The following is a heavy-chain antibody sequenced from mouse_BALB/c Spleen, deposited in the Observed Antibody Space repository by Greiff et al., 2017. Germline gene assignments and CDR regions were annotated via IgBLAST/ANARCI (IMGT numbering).Heavy chain of an antibody. Sequence: VQLQQSGPELVKPGASVKISCKASGYSFTGYYMHWVKQSHVKSLEWIGRINPYNGATSYNQNFKDKASLTVDKSSSTAYMELHSLTSEDSAVYYCARSGDGYYYYAMDYWGQGTSVTVSS. CDR1: GYSFTGYY. CDR2: INPYNGAT. D-gene: IGHD2-3*01. V-gene: IGHV1-26*01. CDR3: ARSGDGYYYYAMDY. J-gene: IGHJ4*01.